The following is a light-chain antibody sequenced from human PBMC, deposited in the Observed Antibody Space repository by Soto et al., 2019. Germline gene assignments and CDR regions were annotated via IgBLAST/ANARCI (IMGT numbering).Light chain of an antibody. J-gene: IGKJ3*01. CDR3: QQYDNLPGFT. Sequence: DIQMTQSPSSLSASVGDRVTITCQASQDISNYLNWYQQKPGKAPKLLIYDASNLATGVPSRFSGSGSGTDFTFTISSLQPEDIATYYCQQYDNLPGFTFGPGTKVDIK. V-gene: IGKV1-33*01. CDR2: DAS. CDR1: QDISNY.